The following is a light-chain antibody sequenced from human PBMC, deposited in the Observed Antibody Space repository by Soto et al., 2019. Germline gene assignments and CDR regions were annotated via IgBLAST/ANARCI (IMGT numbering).Light chain of an antibody. CDR3: QSYDRSLTGSV. Sequence: VLTQPPSVSGAPGQRVTISCTGSSSNIGAGYDVHWYHQLPGTAPKLLIYGNNNRPSGVPDRFSGSKSGTSASLAITGLQAEDEADYYCQSYDRSLTGSVFGSGTKV. J-gene: IGLJ1*01. CDR2: GNN. V-gene: IGLV1-40*01. CDR1: SSNIGAGYD.